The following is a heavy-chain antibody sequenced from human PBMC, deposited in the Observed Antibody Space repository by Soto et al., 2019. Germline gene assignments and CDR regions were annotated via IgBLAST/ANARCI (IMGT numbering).Heavy chain of an antibody. Sequence: ASVKVSCKASGYTFTSYGISWVRQAPGQGLEWMGWIRAYNGNTNYAQKLQGRVTLTTDTSTSTAYMELRSLRSDDTAVYCCAGATVTTLVSDVYMDVWGKGTTVAVSS. CDR1: GYTFTSYG. CDR3: AGATVTTLVSDVYMDV. CDR2: IRAYNGNT. D-gene: IGHD4-17*01. J-gene: IGHJ6*03. V-gene: IGHV1-18*01.